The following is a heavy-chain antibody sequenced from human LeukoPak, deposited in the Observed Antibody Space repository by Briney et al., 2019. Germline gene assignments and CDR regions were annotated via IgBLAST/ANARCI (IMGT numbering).Heavy chain of an antibody. CDR1: GGSISSFY. Sequence: PSETLSLTCTVSGGSISSFYWSWIRQPPGKGLEWIGYISHSGSTKYNPSLKSRVTISIDTSKNQFSVKLNSVTAADTAVYYCARRTGSRLPNWFDPWGQGTLVTVSS. CDR2: ISHSGST. J-gene: IGHJ5*02. V-gene: IGHV4-59*08. CDR3: ARRTGSRLPNWFDP. D-gene: IGHD3-10*01.